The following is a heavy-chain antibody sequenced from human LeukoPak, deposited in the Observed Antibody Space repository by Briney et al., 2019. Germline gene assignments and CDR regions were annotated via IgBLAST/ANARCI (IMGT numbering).Heavy chain of an antibody. Sequence: SETLSLTCAVYGGSFSGYYCSWIRQPPGKGLEWIGEINHSGSTNYNPSLKSRVTISVDTSKNQFSLKLSSVTAADTAVYYCARSDYVWGSYRYKWFDPWGQGTLVTVSS. CDR3: ARSDYVWGSYRYKWFDP. J-gene: IGHJ5*02. D-gene: IGHD3-16*02. CDR2: INHSGST. CDR1: GGSFSGYY. V-gene: IGHV4-34*01.